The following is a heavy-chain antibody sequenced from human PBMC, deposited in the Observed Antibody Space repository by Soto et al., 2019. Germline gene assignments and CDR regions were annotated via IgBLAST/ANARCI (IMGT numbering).Heavy chain of an antibody. CDR3: XXXIFGVEY. D-gene: IGHD3-3*01. J-gene: IGHJ4*02. Sequence: EVQLLESGGGLVQPGGSLRLSCAASGFTFSAYAMSWVRQAPGKGLEWVSAISGTSPSTYYADSVQGRFTISRDSSRXXXXXXXXXXXXXXXXXXXXXXXIFGVEYWGQGTQVTVSS. V-gene: IGHV3-23*01. CDR1: GFTFSAYA. CDR2: ISGTSPST.